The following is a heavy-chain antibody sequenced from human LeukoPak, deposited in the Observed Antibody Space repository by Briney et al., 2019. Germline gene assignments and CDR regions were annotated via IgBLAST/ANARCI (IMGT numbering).Heavy chain of an antibody. CDR3: AKDHLPGIVVADRDY. CDR1: GFTFSRYG. V-gene: IGHV3-23*01. Sequence: GGSLRLSCAASGFTFSRYGMSWVRQAPGKGLEWVSAISGSGGSTYYADSVKGRFTISRDNSKNTLYLQINSLRAEDTAVYYCAKDHLPGIVVADRDYWGQGTLATVSS. CDR2: ISGSGGST. D-gene: IGHD6-19*01. J-gene: IGHJ4*02.